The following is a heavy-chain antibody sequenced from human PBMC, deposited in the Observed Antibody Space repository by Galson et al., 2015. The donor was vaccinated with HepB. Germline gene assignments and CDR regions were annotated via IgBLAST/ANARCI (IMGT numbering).Heavy chain of an antibody. D-gene: IGHD2-15*01. Sequence: SLRLSCAASGFTSSGSAMHWVRQASGKGLEWVGRIRSKANSYATAYDASVKGTFTISRDESKNTAYLQMNSLKTEDTAVYYCTRHAGYCSGGSCYSKDYWGQGTLVTVSS. CDR3: TRHAGYCSGGSCYSKDY. CDR1: GFTSSGSA. V-gene: IGHV3-73*01. J-gene: IGHJ4*02. CDR2: IRSKANSYAT.